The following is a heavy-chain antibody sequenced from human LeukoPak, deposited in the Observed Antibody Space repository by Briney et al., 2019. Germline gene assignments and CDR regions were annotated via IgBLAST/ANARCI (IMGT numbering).Heavy chain of an antibody. Sequence: PGGSLRLSCAASGFTFSSYGMHWVRQAPGKGLEWVAFIRYDGSNKYYADSVKGRFTISRENSKNTLYLQMNSLRAEDTAVYYCAKDYGDYGHYFDYWGQGTLVTVSS. J-gene: IGHJ4*02. CDR1: GFTFSSYG. D-gene: IGHD4-17*01. CDR2: IRYDGSNK. V-gene: IGHV3-30*02. CDR3: AKDYGDYGHYFDY.